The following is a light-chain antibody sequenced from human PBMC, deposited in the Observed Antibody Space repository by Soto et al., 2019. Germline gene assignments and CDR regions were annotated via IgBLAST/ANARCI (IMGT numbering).Light chain of an antibody. CDR3: QQYGISPRT. CDR1: QSVSSSY. J-gene: IGKJ1*01. V-gene: IGKV3-20*01. Sequence: EIVLTQSPGTLSLSPGERATLSCRVIQSVSSSYSAWYQQKPGQAPRLLIFGASNRATGIPDRFSGSGSGTDFTLTISRLEPEDFAVYYCQQYGISPRTFGQGTKVEIK. CDR2: GAS.